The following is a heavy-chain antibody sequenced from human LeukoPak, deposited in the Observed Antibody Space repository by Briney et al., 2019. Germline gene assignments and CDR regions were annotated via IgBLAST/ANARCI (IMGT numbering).Heavy chain of an antibody. J-gene: IGHJ3*02. V-gene: IGHV3-53*01. CDR3: ARAISGAFDI. CDR1: GFIVSTNY. Sequence: GGSLRLSCAASGFIVSTNYMSWVRQAPGKGLEWVSVIYSGGGTFYADSVKGRFIISRDNSKNTLYLQMNSLRAEDTAVYYCARAISGAFDIWGQGTMVTVSS. CDR2: IYSGGGT.